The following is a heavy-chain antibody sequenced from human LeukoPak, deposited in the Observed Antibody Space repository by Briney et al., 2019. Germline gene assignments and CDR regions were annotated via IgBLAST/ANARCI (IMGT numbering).Heavy chain of an antibody. J-gene: IGHJ5*02. Sequence: SETLSLTCAVYGGSFSGYYWSWIRQPLGKGLEWIGEINHSGSTNYNPSLKSRVTISVDTSKNQFSLKLSSVTAADTAVYYCARLYCSSTSCYSLVYDPWGQGTLVTVSS. CDR3: ARLYCSSTSCYSLVYDP. V-gene: IGHV4-34*01. CDR2: INHSGST. D-gene: IGHD2-2*01. CDR1: GGSFSGYY.